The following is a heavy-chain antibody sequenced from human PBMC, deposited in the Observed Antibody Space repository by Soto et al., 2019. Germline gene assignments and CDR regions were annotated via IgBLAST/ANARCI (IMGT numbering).Heavy chain of an antibody. CDR3: VKDRVVTGVMGAFAY. V-gene: IGHV3-23*01. CDR1: GFTFSSYA. D-gene: IGHD2-21*02. Sequence: EVRLLESGGGLVQPGGSLRFSCAASGFTFSSYAMSWVRQAPGKGLEWVSGLSGSGDTTYFADSVQGRFTISRDNSKNTLYLQMSSLRAEDTAVYYCVKDRVVTGVMGAFAYWGQGALVTVSS. J-gene: IGHJ4*02. CDR2: LSGSGDTT.